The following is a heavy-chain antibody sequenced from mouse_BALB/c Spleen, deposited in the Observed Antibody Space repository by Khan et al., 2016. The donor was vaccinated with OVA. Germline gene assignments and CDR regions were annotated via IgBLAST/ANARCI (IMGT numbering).Heavy chain of an antibody. D-gene: IGHD1-1*01. J-gene: IGHJ1*01. CDR1: GFSLTSHG. Sequence: QMQLEESGPGLVAPPQSLSITCTVSGFSLTSHGVHWVRQPPGKGLEWLGVIWAGGSTNYNSALLSRLSISKDNSKSQVFLKMNSLQTDDTAMYYCARDTTVESYWYFDVWGAGTTVTVSS. V-gene: IGHV2-9*02. CDR3: ARDTTVESYWYFDV. CDR2: IWAGGST.